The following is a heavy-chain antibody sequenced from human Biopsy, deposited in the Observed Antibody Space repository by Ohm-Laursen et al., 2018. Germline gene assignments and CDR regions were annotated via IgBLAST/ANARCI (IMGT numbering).Heavy chain of an antibody. CDR3: ARDLLEWSLPS. D-gene: IGHD3-3*01. J-gene: IGHJ4*02. V-gene: IGHV1-2*02. CDR1: GDAFLGYY. CDR2: IYPNSGDT. Sequence: VASVKVSCKAFGDAFLGYYLHWVRQAPGQGLEWMGSIYPNSGDTDFAQKFQGRVSMTRDTSVSTAYLELSSLRSDDTAIYYCARDLLEWSLPSWGQGTLVTVSP.